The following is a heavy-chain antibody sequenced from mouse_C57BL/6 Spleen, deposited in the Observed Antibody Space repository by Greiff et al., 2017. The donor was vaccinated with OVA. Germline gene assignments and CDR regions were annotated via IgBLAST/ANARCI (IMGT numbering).Heavy chain of an antibody. Sequence: EVQRVESGPGLVKPSQSLSLTCSVTGYSITSGYYWNWIRQFPGNKLEWMGYISYDGSNNYNPSLKNRISITRDTSKNQFFLKLNSGTTEDTATYYCAREAPSFAYWGQGTLVTVSA. D-gene: IGHD3-1*01. CDR2: ISYDGSN. J-gene: IGHJ3*01. CDR3: AREAPSFAY. V-gene: IGHV3-6*01. CDR1: GYSITSGYY.